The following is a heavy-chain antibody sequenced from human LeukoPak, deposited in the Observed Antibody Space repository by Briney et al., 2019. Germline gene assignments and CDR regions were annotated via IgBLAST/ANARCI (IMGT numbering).Heavy chain of an antibody. CDR1: GYMFTSYG. D-gene: IGHD3-10*01. Sequence: ASVKVSCKASGYMFTSYGISWVRLAPGQGPEWMGWISAYNGNTNYAQKFQGRVTMTRDTSIRTAYMELSRLRSDDTAVYYCARVIGFGELSLGYWGQGTLVTVSS. CDR3: ARVIGFGELSLGY. J-gene: IGHJ4*02. V-gene: IGHV1-18*01. CDR2: ISAYNGNT.